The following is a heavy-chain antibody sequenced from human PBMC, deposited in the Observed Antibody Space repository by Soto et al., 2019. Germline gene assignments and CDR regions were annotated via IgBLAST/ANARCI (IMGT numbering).Heavy chain of an antibody. CDR2: ISSGGGTS. D-gene: IGHD4-17*01. CDR1: GFTFSSYT. J-gene: IGHJ4*02. V-gene: IGHV3-23*01. CDR3: AKGETTVTDPGGFAY. Sequence: EVQLLESGGGLVQPGGSLRLSCAASGFTFSSYTMSWVRQAPGKGLEWVSAISSGGGTSHYADSVKGRFTISRDNSKNTLSLQMNSLRAEDTAVYYCAKGETTVTDPGGFAYWGQGTLVTVSS.